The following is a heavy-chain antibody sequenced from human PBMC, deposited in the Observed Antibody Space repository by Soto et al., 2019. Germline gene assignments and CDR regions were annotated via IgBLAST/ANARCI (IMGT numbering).Heavy chain of an antibody. CDR3: AKGKVAARYYYYYGMDV. CDR2: ISGSGGST. CDR1: GFTFSSYA. D-gene: IGHD6-25*01. J-gene: IGHJ6*02. V-gene: IGHV3-23*01. Sequence: PGGSLRLSCAASGFTFSSYAMSWVRQAPGKGLEWVSAISGSGGSTYHADSVKGRFTISRDNSKNTLYLQMNSLRAEDTAVYYCAKGKVAARYYYYYGMDVWGQGTTVTVSS.